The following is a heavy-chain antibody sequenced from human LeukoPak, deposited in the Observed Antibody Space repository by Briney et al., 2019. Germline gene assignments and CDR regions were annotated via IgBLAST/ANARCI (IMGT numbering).Heavy chain of an antibody. CDR3: ARDGRRPRIAVTGSDY. CDR1: GFTVSSNY. V-gene: IGHV3-66*01. Sequence: PGGSLRLSCAASGFTVSSNYMSWVRQAPGKGLEWVSVIYSGGSTYYADSVKGRFTISRDNSKNTLYLQMNSLRPEDTAVYYCARDGRRPRIAVTGSDYWGQGTLVTVSS. D-gene: IGHD6-19*01. CDR2: IYSGGST. J-gene: IGHJ4*02.